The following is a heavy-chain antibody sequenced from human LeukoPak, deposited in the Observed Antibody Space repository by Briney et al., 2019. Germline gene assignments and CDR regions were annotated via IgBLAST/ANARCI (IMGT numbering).Heavy chain of an antibody. Sequence: PSETLSLTCAVYGGSFSGYYWSWIRQPPGKGLEWIGEINHSGSTNYNPSLKSRVTISVDTSKNQFSLKLSSVTAADTAVYYCARGSAVRGVLNLDYWGQGTLVTVSS. J-gene: IGHJ4*02. CDR3: ARGSAVRGVLNLDY. V-gene: IGHV4-34*01. CDR1: GGSFSGYY. CDR2: INHSGST. D-gene: IGHD3-10*01.